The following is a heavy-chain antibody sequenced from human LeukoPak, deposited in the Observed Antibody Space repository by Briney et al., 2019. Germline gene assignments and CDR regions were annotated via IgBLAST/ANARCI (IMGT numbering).Heavy chain of an antibody. CDR1: GGSISSSSYY. CDR3: AREASNLDPYFDY. V-gene: IGHV4-39*02. J-gene: IGHJ4*02. CDR2: IYYTGST. D-gene: IGHD4-11*01. Sequence: SQTLSLTCTVSGGSISSSSYYWGWIRQPPGKGLEWIGSIYYTGSTYYNPSLKSRVTISVDTSKNQFSLKLSSVTAADTAVYYCAREASNLDPYFDYWGQGTLVTVSS.